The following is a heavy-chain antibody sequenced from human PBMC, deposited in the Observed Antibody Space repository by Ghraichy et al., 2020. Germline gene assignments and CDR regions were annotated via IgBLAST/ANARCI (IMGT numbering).Heavy chain of an antibody. Sequence: GGSLRLSCAASGFTFSTYWMHWVRQAPGKGLVWVSRINPDGSTTSYGDSVKGRFTISRDNAKNTLYLQMNSLRAEDTAVYYCARVNSGFDYWGQGTLVTVSS. CDR1: GFTFSTYW. CDR2: INPDGSTT. D-gene: IGHD1-26*01. CDR3: ARVNSGFDY. V-gene: IGHV3-74*01. J-gene: IGHJ4*02.